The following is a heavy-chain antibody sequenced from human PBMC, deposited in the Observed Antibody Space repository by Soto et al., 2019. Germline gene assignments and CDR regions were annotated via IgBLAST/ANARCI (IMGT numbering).Heavy chain of an antibody. D-gene: IGHD6-13*01. J-gene: IGHJ3*02. CDR2: TYYRSKWYN. Sequence: SQTLSLTCAISGDSVSSNSAAWNWIRQSPSRGLEWLGRTYYRSKWYNDYAVSVKSRITINPDTSKNQFSLQLNSVTPEDTAVYYCARTLDRIAASGNAFDMWGQGTVVTVSS. CDR3: ARTLDRIAASGNAFDM. CDR1: GDSVSSNSAA. V-gene: IGHV6-1*01.